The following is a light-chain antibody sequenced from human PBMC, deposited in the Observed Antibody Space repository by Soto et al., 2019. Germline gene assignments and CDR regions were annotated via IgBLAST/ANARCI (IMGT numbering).Light chain of an antibody. CDR2: DTS. Sequence: EIVLTQSPATLSLSPGERATLSCRASRSVSRYLAWYQQKPGQAPRLLIYDTSYRAAGIPARFSGSGSATDFTLTISSLEPEDSAVYYCQQRSNSPPWITFGQGTRLEIK. J-gene: IGKJ5*01. CDR3: QQRSNSPPWIT. CDR1: RSVSRY. V-gene: IGKV3-11*01.